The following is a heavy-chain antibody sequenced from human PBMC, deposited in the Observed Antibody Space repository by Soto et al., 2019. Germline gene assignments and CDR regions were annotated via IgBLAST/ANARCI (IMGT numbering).Heavy chain of an antibody. CDR1: GGTFSSYA. D-gene: IGHD4-17*01. J-gene: IGHJ4*02. CDR3: ARGKEVYGGNSDEFDY. CDR2: IIPIFGTA. Sequence: QVQLVQSGAEVKKPGSSVKVSCKASGGTFSSYAITWVRQAPGQGLEWLGGIIPIFGTADYAQKFQGRVSITADESTSTAYMELSSLRSDDTAMYYCARGKEVYGGNSDEFDYWGQGTLVTVSS. V-gene: IGHV1-69*01.